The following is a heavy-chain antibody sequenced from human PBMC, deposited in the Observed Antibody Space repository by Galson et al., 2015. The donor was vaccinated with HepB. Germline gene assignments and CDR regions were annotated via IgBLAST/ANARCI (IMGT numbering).Heavy chain of an antibody. CDR2: IWYDGSNK. D-gene: IGHD6-19*01. V-gene: IGHV3-33*01. J-gene: IGHJ4*02. Sequence: SLRLSCAASGFTFSSYGMHWVRQAPGKGLEWVAVIWYDGSNKYYADSVKGRFTISRDNSKNTLYLQMNSLRAEDTAVYYCARSSSDLRGSFDYWGQGTLVTVSS. CDR1: GFTFSSYG. CDR3: ARSSSDLRGSFDY.